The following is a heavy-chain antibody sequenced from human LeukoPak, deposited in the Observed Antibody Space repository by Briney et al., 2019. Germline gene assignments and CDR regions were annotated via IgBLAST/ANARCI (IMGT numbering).Heavy chain of an antibody. J-gene: IGHJ5*02. CDR2: IYTSGST. Sequence: SETLSLTCTVSGGSISSYYWSWIRQPAGKGLEWLGRIYTSGSTNYNPSLKSRVTMSVDTSKNQFSLKLSSVTAADTAVYYCARATRVFYCSSTSCPGNWFDPWGQGTLVTVSS. V-gene: IGHV4-4*07. D-gene: IGHD2-2*01. CDR3: ARATRVFYCSSTSCPGNWFDP. CDR1: GGSISSYY.